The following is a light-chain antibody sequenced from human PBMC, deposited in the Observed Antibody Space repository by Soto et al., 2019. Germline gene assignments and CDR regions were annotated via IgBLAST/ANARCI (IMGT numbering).Light chain of an antibody. CDR2: DAS. V-gene: IGKV1-5*01. Sequence: DIQMTQSPSTLSASVGDRVTITCRASQSISSWLAWYQQKPGKAPKLLIYDASSLESGVPSRFSGSGSGTVFTLTISSLQPDDFATYYCQQYNSPWTFGQGTKVEIK. J-gene: IGKJ1*01. CDR3: QQYNSPWT. CDR1: QSISSW.